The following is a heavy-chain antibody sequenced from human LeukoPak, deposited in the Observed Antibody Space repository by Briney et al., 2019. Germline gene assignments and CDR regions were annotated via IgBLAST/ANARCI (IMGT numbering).Heavy chain of an antibody. J-gene: IGHJ3*02. V-gene: IGHV4-39*01. CDR3: ARHSRSAYTGYENAFDI. CDR1: GDSISSSSYC. Sequence: SETLSLTCTVSGDSISSSSYCWDWIRQPPGKGLECIGNIYNSANTHYNPSLKTRITMSVDTSKNRFSLKLNSVTAADTGIYYCARHSRSAYTGYENAFDIWGQGTMVTVSS. D-gene: IGHD5-12*01. CDR2: IYNSANT.